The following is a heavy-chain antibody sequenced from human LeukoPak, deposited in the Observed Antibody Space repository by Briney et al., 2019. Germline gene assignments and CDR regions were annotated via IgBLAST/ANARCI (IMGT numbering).Heavy chain of an antibody. CDR3: ARLKAVAGTLNYFDY. CDR2: ISYDGSNK. J-gene: IGHJ4*02. Sequence: GGSLRLSCAASGFTFSNYALHWVRPAPDKGLEWVAVISYDGSNKYYADSVKGRFTISRDNSKNTLYLQMNSRRAEDTAVYYCARLKAVAGTLNYFDYWGQGTLVTVSS. D-gene: IGHD6-19*01. CDR1: GFTFSNYA. V-gene: IGHV3-30*04.